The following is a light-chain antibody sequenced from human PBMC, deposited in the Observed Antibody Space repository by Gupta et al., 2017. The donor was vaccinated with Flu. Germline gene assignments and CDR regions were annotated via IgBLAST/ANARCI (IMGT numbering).Light chain of an antibody. CDR1: NSNIGSKT. J-gene: IGLJ2*01. V-gene: IGLV1-44*01. CDR3: AAWDASLKSVL. Sequence: QSVLTQPPSASGTPGQRASISCSGSNSNIGSKTVNWYHQLPGTAPKLLISNNNQRPSGVPDRFSGSKSGTSASLAISGLQSEDEADYYCAAWDASLKSVLFGGGTKLTVL. CDR2: NNN.